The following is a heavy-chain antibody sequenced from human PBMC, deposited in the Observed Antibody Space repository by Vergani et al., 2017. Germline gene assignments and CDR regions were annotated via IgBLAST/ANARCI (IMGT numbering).Heavy chain of an antibody. Sequence: EVQLVEFGGGLVQPGGSLRLSCAASGFTFSSYRMSWVPQAPGKGLEWVANIKQDGSEKYYVDFVKGRFTIPRDNAKNSLYLQMNSLRAEDTAVYYCARRLGPQGWFDPWGQGTLVTVSS. CDR2: IKQDGSEK. V-gene: IGHV3-7*01. CDR3: ARRLGPQGWFDP. CDR1: GFTFSSYR. D-gene: IGHD5/OR15-5a*01. J-gene: IGHJ5*02.